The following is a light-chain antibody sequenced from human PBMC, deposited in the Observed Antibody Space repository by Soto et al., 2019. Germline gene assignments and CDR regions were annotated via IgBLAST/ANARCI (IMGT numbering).Light chain of an antibody. CDR1: QSVTSSY. CDR2: NAS. CDR3: QQYGSSPYT. Sequence: EIVLTQSPGTLSLSPGERATLSCRASQSVTSSYLAWYQQKPGQAPRLLIYNASTRAPGIPDRFSGSGSGTDFSLTISRLEPEDFAVYYCQQYGSSPYTFGQGARV. V-gene: IGKV3-20*01. J-gene: IGKJ1*01.